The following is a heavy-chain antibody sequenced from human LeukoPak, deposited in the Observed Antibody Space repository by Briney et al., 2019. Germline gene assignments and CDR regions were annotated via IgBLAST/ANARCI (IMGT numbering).Heavy chain of an antibody. J-gene: IGHJ4*02. CDR3: ARDLSFGSLDF. CDR1: GFILSTHG. D-gene: IGHD1-26*01. Sequence: GGSLRLSCAASGFILSTHGMHWVRQAPGKGLEWVAGMWYDGSREDYADSVKGRFTISRDMSKNTLNLQMNSLRVEDTATFYCARDLSFGSLDFRGQGTLVTVSS. V-gene: IGHV3-33*01. CDR2: MWYDGSRE.